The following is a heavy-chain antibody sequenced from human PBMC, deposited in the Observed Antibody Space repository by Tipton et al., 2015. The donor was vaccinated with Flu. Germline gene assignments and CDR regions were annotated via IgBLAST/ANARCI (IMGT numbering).Heavy chain of an antibody. D-gene: IGHD1-14*01. CDR1: EFTFSTYW. CDR2: INTDGSLT. CDR3: ARDLGKPSHDWYFGL. V-gene: IGHV3-74*01. Sequence: SLRLSCVASEFTFSTYWMHWVRQGPGEGLVWVSRINTDGSLTNYADSVKGRFTISRDNAKNTLYLQMNSLRDEDTAVYFCARDLGKPSHDWYFGLWGRGTVVSVSS. J-gene: IGHJ2*01.